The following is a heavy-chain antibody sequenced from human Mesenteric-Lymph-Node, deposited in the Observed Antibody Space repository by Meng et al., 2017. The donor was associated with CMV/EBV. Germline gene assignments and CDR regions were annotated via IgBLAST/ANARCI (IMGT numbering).Heavy chain of an antibody. CDR2: ISSDGSKT. CDR1: GFTFSNYG. V-gene: IGHV3-33*06. D-gene: IGHD3-16*01. Sequence: GESLKISCAASGFTFSNYGMHWVRQAPGKGLEWVAIISSDGSKTHYAESLKGRFAISRDNSKKTVYLQLYRSRDEDTAVYYCGKGCNTFGYYIDYWGRGTLVTVSS. J-gene: IGHJ4*02. CDR3: GKGCNTFGYYIDY.